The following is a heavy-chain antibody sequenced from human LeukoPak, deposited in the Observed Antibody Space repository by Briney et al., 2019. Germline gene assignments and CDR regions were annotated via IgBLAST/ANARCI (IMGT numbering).Heavy chain of an antibody. CDR2: IIPIFRTA. Sequence: GASVRVSCKASGYTFTSYDINWVRQATGQGLEWMGGIIPIFRTANYAQKFQGRVTITADESTSTAYMELSSLRSEDTAVYYCARSAGGVTISGVIPQFDYYYYYYMDVWGKGTTVTVSS. V-gene: IGHV1-69*13. D-gene: IGHD3-3*01. CDR3: ARSAGGVTISGVIPQFDYYYYYYMDV. J-gene: IGHJ6*03. CDR1: GYTFTSYD.